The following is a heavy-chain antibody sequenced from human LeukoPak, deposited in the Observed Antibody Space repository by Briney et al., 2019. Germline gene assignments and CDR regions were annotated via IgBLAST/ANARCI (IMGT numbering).Heavy chain of an antibody. CDR2: FDPEDGET. J-gene: IGHJ4*02. CDR1: GYTLTELS. CDR3: ATYSSGWYYFDY. D-gene: IGHD6-19*01. Sequence: ASVKVSCKVSGYTLTELSMHWVRQAPGKGLEWMGGFDPEDGETIYAQKFQGRVTMTEDTSTDTAYMELSSLRSEDTAVYYCATYSSGWYYFDYWGQGTLVTVSP. V-gene: IGHV1-24*01.